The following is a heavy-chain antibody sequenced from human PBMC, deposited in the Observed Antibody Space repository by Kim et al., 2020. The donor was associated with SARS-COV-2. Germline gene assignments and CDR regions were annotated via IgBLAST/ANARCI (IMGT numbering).Heavy chain of an antibody. CDR3: AKDGPSFEWLSKNYYYYG. D-gene: IGHD3-3*01. CDR1: GFTFSSYG. V-gene: IGHV3-30*18. J-gene: IGHJ6*01. Sequence: GGSLRLSCAASGFTFSSYGMHWVRQAPGKGLEWVAVISYDGSNKYYADSVKGRFTISRDNSKNTLYLQMNSLRAEDTAVYYCAKDGPSFEWLSKNYYYYG. CDR2: ISYDGSNK.